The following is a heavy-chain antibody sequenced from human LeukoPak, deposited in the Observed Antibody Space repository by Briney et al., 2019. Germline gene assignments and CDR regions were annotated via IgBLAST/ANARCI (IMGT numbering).Heavy chain of an antibody. Sequence: ASVKVSCKASGYTFTGYCMHWVRQAPGQGLEWMGWINPNSGGTNYAQKFQGRVTMTRDTSISTAYMELSRLRSDDTAVYYCASVEMATIQVLDYWGQGTLVTVSS. D-gene: IGHD5-24*01. J-gene: IGHJ4*02. CDR3: ASVEMATIQVLDY. V-gene: IGHV1-2*02. CDR1: GYTFTGYC. CDR2: INPNSGGT.